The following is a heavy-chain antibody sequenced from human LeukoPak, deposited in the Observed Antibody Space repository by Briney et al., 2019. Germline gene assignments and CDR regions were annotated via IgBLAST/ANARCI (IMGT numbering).Heavy chain of an antibody. Sequence: ASVKVSCKASGYTFSSYGVSWLRQAPGQGLEWMGWINPNSGGTNYAKTFEGRVTMSRDTVISTAYMELSRLRSDDTAVYYCARGKSRPYCSSTSCYLSWFDPWGQGTLVTVSS. CDR1: GYTFSSYG. D-gene: IGHD2-2*01. V-gene: IGHV1-2*02. CDR2: INPNSGGT. CDR3: ARGKSRPYCSSTSCYLSWFDP. J-gene: IGHJ5*02.